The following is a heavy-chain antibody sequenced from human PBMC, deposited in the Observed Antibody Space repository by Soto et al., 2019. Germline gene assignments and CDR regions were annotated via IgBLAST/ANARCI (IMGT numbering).Heavy chain of an antibody. V-gene: IGHV3-15*07. CDR3: PTDPRYSAQFNFGY. D-gene: IGHD4-4*01. Sequence: EVQLVESGGGLVKPGGSLRLSCAASGFTFSNAWMNWVRQAPGKGLEWVGRIKSKTDGGTTDYAAPVKGRFTISRDDSKNTLYLQMNSLKTEDTAVYYCPTDPRYSAQFNFGYWGQGALVTVSS. CDR2: IKSKTDGGTT. CDR1: GFTFSNAW. J-gene: IGHJ4*01.